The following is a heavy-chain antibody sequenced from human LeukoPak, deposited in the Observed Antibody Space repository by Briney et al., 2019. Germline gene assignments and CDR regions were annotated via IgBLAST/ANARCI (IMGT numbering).Heavy chain of an antibody. CDR3: ARGYYDFWSGYYSILFDY. V-gene: IGHV3-23*01. D-gene: IGHD3-3*01. J-gene: IGHJ4*02. CDR2: ISGSGGST. CDR1: GFTFSSYA. Sequence: GGSLRLSCAASGFTFSSYAMSWVRQAPGKGLEWVSAISGSGGSTYYADSVKGRFTISRDNSKNSLYLQMNSLRAEDTAVYYCARGYYDFWSGYYSILFDYWGQGTLVTVSS.